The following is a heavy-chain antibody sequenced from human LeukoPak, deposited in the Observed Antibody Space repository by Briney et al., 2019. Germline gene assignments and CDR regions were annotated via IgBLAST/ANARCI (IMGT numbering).Heavy chain of an antibody. V-gene: IGHV1-2*02. CDR2: INPKSGGT. J-gene: IGHJ4*02. Sequence: ASVKVSCKASGYSFTGHYMHWVRQAPGQGLEWMGWINPKSGGTNYAQKFQGRVTMTRDTSISTAYMELRSLRSDDTAVYYRARGGRLRWYYFDYWGQGTLVTVSS. D-gene: IGHD4-23*01. CDR1: GYSFTGHY. CDR3: ARGGRLRWYYFDY.